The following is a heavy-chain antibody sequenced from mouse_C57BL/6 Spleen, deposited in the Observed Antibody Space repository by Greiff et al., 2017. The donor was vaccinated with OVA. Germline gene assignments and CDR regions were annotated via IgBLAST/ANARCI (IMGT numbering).Heavy chain of an antibody. V-gene: IGHV1-80*01. CDR2: IYPGDGDT. J-gene: IGHJ2*01. D-gene: IGHD4-1*01. Sequence: QVQLKQSGAELVKPGASVKISCKASGYAFSSYWMNWVKQRPGKGLEWIGQIYPGDGDTNYNGKFKGKATLTADKSSSTAYMQLSSLTSEDSAVYFCARWVLGPYFDYWGQGTTLTVSS. CDR1: GYAFSSYW. CDR3: ARWVLGPYFDY.